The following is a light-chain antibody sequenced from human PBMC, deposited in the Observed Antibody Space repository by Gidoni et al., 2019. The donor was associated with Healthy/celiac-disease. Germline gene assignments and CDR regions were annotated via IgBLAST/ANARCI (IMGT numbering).Light chain of an antibody. V-gene: IGKV3-20*01. CDR1: QSVSSSY. CDR3: QQYGSSSLT. CDR2: GAY. Sequence: EIVFTQSPGTLSFSPGERATLSCRASQSVSSSYLAWYQQKPGQAPRLLIYGAYSRATGIPDFTLTISRLEPEDFAVYYCQQYGSSSLTFGGGTKVEIK. J-gene: IGKJ4*01.